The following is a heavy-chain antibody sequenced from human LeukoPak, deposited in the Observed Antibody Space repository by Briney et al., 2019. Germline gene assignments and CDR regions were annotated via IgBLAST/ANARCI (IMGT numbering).Heavy chain of an antibody. Sequence: GGSLRLSCAVSGFTVSGNYMSWVRQAPGKGLEWVSLIYSGGTTYYADSVKGRFTISRDNSKNTLYLQMNSLRAEDTAVYYCAKGTVARFGEGDAFDIWGQGTMVTVSS. CDR1: GFTVSGNY. V-gene: IGHV3-53*01. D-gene: IGHD3-16*01. CDR2: IYSGGTT. CDR3: AKGTVARFGEGDAFDI. J-gene: IGHJ3*02.